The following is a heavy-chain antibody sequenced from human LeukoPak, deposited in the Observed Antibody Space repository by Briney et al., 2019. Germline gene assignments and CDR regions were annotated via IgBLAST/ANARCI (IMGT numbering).Heavy chain of an antibody. CDR2: SSDRGSTK. V-gene: IGHV3-48*03. D-gene: IGHD4-17*01. CDR3: ARDPSYGEEYGMDV. J-gene: IGHJ6*02. CDR1: GFTFTSYE. Sequence: PGGSLRLSCAASGFTFTSYEMNWVRQDPGKGLEWVSYSSDRGSTKYYADSVKGRFTISRDNAKNSLYLQMNSLRAEDTAVYYCARDPSYGEEYGMDVWGQGTTVTVSS.